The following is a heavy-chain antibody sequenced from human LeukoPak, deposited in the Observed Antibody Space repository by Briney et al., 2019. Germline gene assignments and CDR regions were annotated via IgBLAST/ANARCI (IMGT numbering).Heavy chain of an antibody. V-gene: IGHV3-23*01. CDR2: ISIGGDTT. CDR1: GFTFSSHG. D-gene: IGHD4-17*01. J-gene: IGHJ4*02. Sequence: QPGGSLRLSCTAPGFTFSSHGMCWVRQAPGRGLEWVSSISIGGDTTYSDSVKGRFTISRDNSKNTLYLQLDSLRAEDTAIYYCAKEIRPHDCWLQGTLVTVSS. CDR3: AKEIRPHDC.